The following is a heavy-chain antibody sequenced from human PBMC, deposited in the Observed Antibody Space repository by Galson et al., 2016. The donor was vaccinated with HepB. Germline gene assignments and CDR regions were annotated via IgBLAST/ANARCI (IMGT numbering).Heavy chain of an antibody. CDR3: ARGNYSAFDI. CDR2: IYHSGST. J-gene: IGHJ3*02. Sequence: LSLTCTVSSGSISSGGYYWSWIRQHPGKGLEWTGYIYHSGSTYYNPSLKSRVTISVDTSKNQFSLKLSSVTAADTAVYFCARGNYSAFDIWGQGTMVTVSS. V-gene: IGHV4-31*03. D-gene: IGHD3-10*01. CDR1: SGSISSGGYY.